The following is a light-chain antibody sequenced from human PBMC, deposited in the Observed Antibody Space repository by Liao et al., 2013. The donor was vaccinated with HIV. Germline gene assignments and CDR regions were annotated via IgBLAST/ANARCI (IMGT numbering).Light chain of an antibody. CDR3: QAWHSNTLV. V-gene: IGLV3-1*01. CDR1: KLGDEY. CDR2: QDN. Sequence: SYELTQPPSVSVSPGQTASITCSGDKLGDEYACWYQQKPGQSPVLVIYQDNKRPSGIPERVSGYSSGNTATLTISGTQAADEGDYYCQAWHSNTLVFGGGPELTVL. J-gene: IGLJ2*01.